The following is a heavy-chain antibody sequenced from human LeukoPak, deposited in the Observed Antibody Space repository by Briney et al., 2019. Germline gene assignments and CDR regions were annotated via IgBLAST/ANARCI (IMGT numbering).Heavy chain of an antibody. V-gene: IGHV4-39*07. D-gene: IGHD3-22*01. Sequence: PSETLSLTCTVSGGSISSSSYYWGWIRQPPGKGLEWIGSIYYSGSTNYNPSLKSRVTMSVDTSKNQFSLKLSSVTAADTAVYYCASGSGYYYGPTSFDYWGQGTLVTVSS. J-gene: IGHJ4*02. CDR3: ASGSGYYYGPTSFDY. CDR2: IYYSGST. CDR1: GGSISSSSYY.